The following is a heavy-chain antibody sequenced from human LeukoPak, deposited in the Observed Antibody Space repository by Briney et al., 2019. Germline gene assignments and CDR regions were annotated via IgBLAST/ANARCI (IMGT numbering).Heavy chain of an antibody. Sequence: PSETLSLTCAVYGGSFSGYYRSWIRQPPGKGLEWIGEINHSGSTNYNPSLKSRVTISVDTSKNQFSLKLSSVTAADTAVYYCATGITRNRLIDYWGQGTLVTVSS. J-gene: IGHJ4*02. D-gene: IGHD1-20*01. CDR2: INHSGST. CDR3: ATGITRNRLIDY. V-gene: IGHV4-34*01. CDR1: GGSFSGYY.